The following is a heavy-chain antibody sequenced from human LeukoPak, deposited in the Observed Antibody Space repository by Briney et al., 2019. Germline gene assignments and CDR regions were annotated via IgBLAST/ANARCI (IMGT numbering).Heavy chain of an antibody. Sequence: VASVKVSCKASGGTFSSYAISWVRQAPGQGLEWMGGIIPIFGTANYAQKFQGRVTITTDESTSTAYMELSSLRSEDTAVYYCARGRSSDWAFDIWGQGTMVTVSS. CDR1: GGTFSSYA. J-gene: IGHJ3*02. CDR2: IIPIFGTA. V-gene: IGHV1-69*05. D-gene: IGHD1-26*01. CDR3: ARGRSSDWAFDI.